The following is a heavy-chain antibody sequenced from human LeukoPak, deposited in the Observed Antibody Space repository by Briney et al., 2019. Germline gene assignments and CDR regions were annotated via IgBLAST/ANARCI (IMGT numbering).Heavy chain of an antibody. CDR3: ATSGATTATTWGGNWFDP. D-gene: IGHD4-17*01. Sequence: SETLSLTCTVSGGSISSYYWSWIRQPAGKGLEWIGRIYTSGSTSYNPSLKSRLTMSVDTSKNQFSLKLSSVTAADTAVYYCATSGATTATTWGGNWFDPWGQGALVTVSS. V-gene: IGHV4-4*07. J-gene: IGHJ5*02. CDR2: IYTSGST. CDR1: GGSISSYY.